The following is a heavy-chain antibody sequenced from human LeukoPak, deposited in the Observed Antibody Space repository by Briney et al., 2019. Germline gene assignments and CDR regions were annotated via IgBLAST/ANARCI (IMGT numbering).Heavy chain of an antibody. CDR2: MGSSNSYI. D-gene: IGHD1-14*01. CDR3: VGASAGNRPFDY. Sequence: GGSLRLSCAASGFPFSTYSMNWVRRAPGKGLEWVSSMGSSNSYIYYADSVKGRFTISRDDAKNSLYLQMNSLRAEDTAVYYCVGASAGNRPFDYWGQGTLLTVSS. V-gene: IGHV3-21*01. CDR1: GFPFSTYS. J-gene: IGHJ4*02.